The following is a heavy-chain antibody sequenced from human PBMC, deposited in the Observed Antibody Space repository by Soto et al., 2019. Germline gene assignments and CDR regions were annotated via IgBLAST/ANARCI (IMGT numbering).Heavy chain of an antibody. D-gene: IGHD3-22*01. CDR1: GLTFSSHA. V-gene: IGHV3-30-3*01. CDR2: ISYNGGTQ. J-gene: IGHJ6*01. CDR3: AKDGAPSQWFMDV. Sequence: QVQLVESGGGVAQPGTSLRVSCAASGLTFSSHAMHWVRQVPGKGLEWVAVISYNGGTQYYADSVKGRFTISRDNSKNTLYLQMNSLRPEDTAVYYCAKDGAPSQWFMDVWGQGTTVTVSS.